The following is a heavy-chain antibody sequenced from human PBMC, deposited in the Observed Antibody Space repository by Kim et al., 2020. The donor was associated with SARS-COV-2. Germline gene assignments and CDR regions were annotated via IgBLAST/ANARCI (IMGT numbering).Heavy chain of an antibody. Sequence: GGSLRLSCAASGFTFSSYSMNWVRQAPGKGLEWVSYISSSSVTIYYADSVKGRFTISRDNARNSLYLQMNSLRDEDTALYYCARVTTPAPGGMDVWGQGTTVTVSS. CDR2: ISSSSVTI. CDR3: ARVTTPAPGGMDV. J-gene: IGHJ6*02. CDR1: GFTFSSYS. V-gene: IGHV3-48*02. D-gene: IGHD4-4*01.